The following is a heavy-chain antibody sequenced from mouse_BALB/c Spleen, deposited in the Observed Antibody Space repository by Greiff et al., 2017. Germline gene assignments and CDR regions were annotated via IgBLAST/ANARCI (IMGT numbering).Heavy chain of an antibody. CDR1: GFTFSSYA. V-gene: IGHV5-6-5*01. D-gene: IGHD2-4*01. CDR3: ARSGEIYYDYGFDY. Sequence: EVMLVESGGGLVKPGGSLKLSCAASGFTFSSYAMSWVRQTPEKRLEWVASISSGGSTYYPDSVKGRFTISRDNPKNTLFLQMTSLRSEDTAMYYCARSGEIYYDYGFDYWGQGTTLTVSS. CDR2: ISSGGST. J-gene: IGHJ2*01.